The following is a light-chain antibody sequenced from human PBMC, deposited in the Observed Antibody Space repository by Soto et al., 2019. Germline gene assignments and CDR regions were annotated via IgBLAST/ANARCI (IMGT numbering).Light chain of an antibody. V-gene: IGKV3-20*01. Sequence: EFVLTQSPGTLSLSPGERATLSCRASQSVSSSYLAWYQQKPGQAPRILIYGASTRATDIPDRFSGSGSGTDFTLTISRLEPEDLAVYYCQQYGSSPPLTFGGGTKVEIK. CDR3: QQYGSSPPLT. CDR1: QSVSSSY. J-gene: IGKJ4*01. CDR2: GAS.